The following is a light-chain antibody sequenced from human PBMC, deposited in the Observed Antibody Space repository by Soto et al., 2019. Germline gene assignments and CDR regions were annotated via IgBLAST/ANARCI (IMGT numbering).Light chain of an antibody. V-gene: IGLV1-47*01. Sequence: QSVLTQPPSASGTPGQRVTISCSGSSSNIGNNLVYWYQQVPGTAPKLLIYANSQRPSGVPDRFSASKSGTSASLAISGLRSEDEADYYCVSWDDSLRCALFGGGNQLTVL. CDR1: SSNIGNNL. J-gene: IGLJ7*01. CDR2: ANS. CDR3: VSWDDSLRCAL.